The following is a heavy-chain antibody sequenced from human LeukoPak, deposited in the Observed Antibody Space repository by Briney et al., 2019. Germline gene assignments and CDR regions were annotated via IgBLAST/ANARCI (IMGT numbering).Heavy chain of an antibody. CDR1: GGSISSHY. D-gene: IGHD3-9*01. J-gene: IGHJ4*02. CDR3: ARGRARYFDWLLSQYYFDY. Sequence: SETLSLTCTVSGGSISSHYGSWIRQPPGKGLEWIGYIYYSGSTNYNPSLKSRVTISVDTSKNQFSLKLSSVTAADTAVYYCARGRARYFDWLLSQYYFDYWGQGTLVTVSS. V-gene: IGHV4-59*11. CDR2: IYYSGST.